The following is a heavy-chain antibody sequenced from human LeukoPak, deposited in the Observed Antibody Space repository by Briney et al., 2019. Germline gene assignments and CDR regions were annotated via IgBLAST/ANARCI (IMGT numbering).Heavy chain of an antibody. CDR1: ANPISSYY. D-gene: IGHD6-19*01. CDR3: ARQMYSSGFGYYYYGMDV. J-gene: IGHJ6*02. Sequence: SETLSLTCTLSANPISSYYRSWIRQPPGKGPEWIGYIYYSGSTNYNPSLKSRVNISVDTSKNQFSLKLSSVTAADTAVYYCARQMYSSGFGYYYYGMDVWGQGTTVTVSS. V-gene: IGHV4-59*08. CDR2: IYYSGST.